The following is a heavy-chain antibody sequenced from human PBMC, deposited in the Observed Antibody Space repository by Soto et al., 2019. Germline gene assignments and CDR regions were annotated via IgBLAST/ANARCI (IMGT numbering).Heavy chain of an antibody. V-gene: IGHV1-69*13. CDR2: IIPIFGTA. CDR1: GGTFSSYA. CDR3: ASDRAYYYDSSGQLYGMDV. Sequence: SVKVSCKASGGTFSSYAISWVRQAPGQGLEWMGGIIPIFGTANYAQKFQGRVTITADESTSTAYMELSSLRSEDTAVFYCASDRAYYYDSSGQLYGMDVWGQGTTVTVSS. D-gene: IGHD3-22*01. J-gene: IGHJ6*02.